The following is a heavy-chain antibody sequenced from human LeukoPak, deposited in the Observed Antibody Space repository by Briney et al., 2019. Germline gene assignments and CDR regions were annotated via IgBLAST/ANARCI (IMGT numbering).Heavy chain of an antibody. Sequence: PGGSLRLSWAASGCTFSSYSMKWVRQAGGKGLEWESSISSISNYITYADSVKARFPISRDNAKNSLYLQINILRAVDTSVYFCARGENNYGYYYFDYWGQGTLVTVSS. CDR3: ARGENNYGYYYFDY. V-gene: IGHV3-21*01. J-gene: IGHJ4*02. CDR1: GCTFSSYS. D-gene: IGHD5-24*01. CDR2: ISSISNYI.